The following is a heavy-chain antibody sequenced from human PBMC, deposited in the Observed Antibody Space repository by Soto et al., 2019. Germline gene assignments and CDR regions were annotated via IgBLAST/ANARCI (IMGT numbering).Heavy chain of an antibody. CDR1: GFTFSSYG. Sequence: QVQLVESGGGVVQPGRSLRLSCAASGFTFSSYGMHWVRQAPGKGLEWVAGIWYDGSNKYYADSVKGRFTISRDNSKNTLYLQMNSLRAEDTAVYYCARDKALRSDIVATITANWFDPWGQGTLVTVSS. D-gene: IGHD5-12*01. CDR3: ARDKALRSDIVATITANWFDP. J-gene: IGHJ5*02. V-gene: IGHV3-33*01. CDR2: IWYDGSNK.